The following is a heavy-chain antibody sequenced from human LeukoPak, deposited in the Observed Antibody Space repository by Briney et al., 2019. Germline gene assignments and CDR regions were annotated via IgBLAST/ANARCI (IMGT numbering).Heavy chain of an antibody. J-gene: IGHJ4*02. D-gene: IGHD3-10*01. CDR1: GYTVTELS. Sequence: ASVKVSCKVSGYTVTELSMHWVRQSPGKGLEWMGGFHPEDGETICAQKFQGRVTMTEDTSTDTAYMELSSLRSEDTAVYYCARDYCGSGTVDYWGQGTLVTISS. V-gene: IGHV1-24*01. CDR3: ARDYCGSGTVDY. CDR2: FHPEDGET.